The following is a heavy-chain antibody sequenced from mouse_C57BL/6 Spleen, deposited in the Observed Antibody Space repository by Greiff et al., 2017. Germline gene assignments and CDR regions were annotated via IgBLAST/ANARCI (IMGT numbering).Heavy chain of an antibody. CDR3: ARSVTTVVYWYFDV. J-gene: IGHJ1*03. CDR1: GYAFSSYW. V-gene: IGHV1-80*01. CDR2: IYPGDGDT. Sequence: QVQLQQSGAELVKPGASVKISCKASGYAFSSYWMNWVKQRPGKGLEGIGQIYPGDGDTNYNGKFKGKGTLTADKSSRTAYMQLSSLTSEDSAVYFCARSVTTVVYWYFDVWGTGTTVTVSS. D-gene: IGHD1-1*01.